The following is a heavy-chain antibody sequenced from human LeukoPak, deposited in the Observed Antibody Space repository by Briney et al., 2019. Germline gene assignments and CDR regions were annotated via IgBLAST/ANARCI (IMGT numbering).Heavy chain of an antibody. V-gene: IGHV3-21*01. J-gene: IGHJ4*02. D-gene: IGHD3-22*01. CDR1: GFTFSSYS. Sequence: PGGSLRLSCAASGFTFSSYSMNWVRQAPGKGLEWVSSISSSSSYIYYADSVKGRFTISRDNAKNSLYLQMNSLRAEDTAVYYCARDIMYYYDSSGFDYWGQGTLVTVSS. CDR2: ISSSSSYI. CDR3: ARDIMYYYDSSGFDY.